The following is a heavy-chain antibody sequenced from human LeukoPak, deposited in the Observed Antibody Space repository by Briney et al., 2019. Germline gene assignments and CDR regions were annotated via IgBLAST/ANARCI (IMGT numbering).Heavy chain of an antibody. J-gene: IGHJ4*02. V-gene: IGHV3-9*01. D-gene: IGHD2-21*01. Sequence: GGSLRLSCAASGFTFDDYAMHWVRQAPGKGLEWVSGISWNSGSIAYADSVKGRFTISRDNAKNSLYLQMNSLRAEDTAVYYCARGPSYRGGDCYYYFDYWGQGILVTVSS. CDR2: ISWNSGSI. CDR1: GFTFDDYA. CDR3: ARGPSYRGGDCYYYFDY.